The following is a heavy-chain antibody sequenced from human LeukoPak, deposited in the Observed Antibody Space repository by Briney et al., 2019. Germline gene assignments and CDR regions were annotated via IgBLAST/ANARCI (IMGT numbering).Heavy chain of an antibody. CDR3: ARDFSLVVGASDS. CDR1: GFTSSAYA. D-gene: IGHD1-26*01. CDR2: MALSGGPT. Sequence: GGSLRLSCAASGFTSSAYAMAWVRRPPGRGLEWVSTMALSGGPTHYADAVEGRFTISRDDSKSTLYLHINNLRAEDTAVYYCARDFSLVVGASDSWGKGTLVTVSS. J-gene: IGHJ5*02. V-gene: IGHV3-23*01.